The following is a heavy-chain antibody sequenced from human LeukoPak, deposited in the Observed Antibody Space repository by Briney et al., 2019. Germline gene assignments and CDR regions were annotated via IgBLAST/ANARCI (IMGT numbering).Heavy chain of an antibody. V-gene: IGHV4-39*02. CDR1: GGSISSSSYY. J-gene: IGHJ4*02. CDR2: IYYSGST. D-gene: IGHD3-3*01. Sequence: SETLSLTCTVSGGSISSSSYYWGWIRQPPGKGLEWIGSIYYSGSTYYNPSLKSRVTISVDTSKNQFSLKLSSVTAADTAVYYCARERSSDFWSGYYTLVPFLYFDYWGQGTLVTVSS. CDR3: ARERSSDFWSGYYTLVPFLYFDY.